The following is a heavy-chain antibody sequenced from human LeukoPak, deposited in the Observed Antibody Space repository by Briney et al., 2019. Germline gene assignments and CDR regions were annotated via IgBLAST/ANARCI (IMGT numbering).Heavy chain of an antibody. CDR2: ISGSSGST. V-gene: IGHV3-23*01. Sequence: GGSLRLSCAASGFTFSSYATSWVRQAPGKGLEWVSAISGSSGSTYYADSVKGRFSISRDNSKNTLYLQMNSLRAEDTAVYYCAKDYSSSWYPYFDYWGQGTLVTVSS. J-gene: IGHJ4*02. D-gene: IGHD6-13*01. CDR1: GFTFSSYA. CDR3: AKDYSSSWYPYFDY.